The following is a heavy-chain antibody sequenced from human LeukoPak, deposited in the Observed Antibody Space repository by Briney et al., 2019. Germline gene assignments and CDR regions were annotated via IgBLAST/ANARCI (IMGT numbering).Heavy chain of an antibody. V-gene: IGHV1-18*01. CDR2: ISAYNGNT. D-gene: IGHD3-22*01. CDR1: GYTFTSYA. CDR3: ARDLRRYYYDSSGYPDY. J-gene: IGHJ4*02. Sequence: ASVKVSCKASGYTFTSYAISWVRQAPGQGLEWMGWISAYNGNTNYAQKLQGRVTMTTDTSTSTAYMYLRSLRSDDTAVYYCARDLRRYYYDSSGYPDYWGQGTLVTVSS.